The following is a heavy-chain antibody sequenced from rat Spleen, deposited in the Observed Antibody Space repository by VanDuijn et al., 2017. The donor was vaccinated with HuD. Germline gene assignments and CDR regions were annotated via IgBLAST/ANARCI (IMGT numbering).Heavy chain of an antibody. CDR3: ARHLREASGVMDV. CDR2: IWAGEGT. D-gene: IGHD4-3*01. V-gene: IGHV2-72*01. CDR1: GFSLTSYH. Sequence: QVQLKESGPGLVQPSQTLSLTCTVSGFSLTSYHVSWVRQPPGKSLVWMGTIWAGEGTNYNSAVQSRLSISRDTSKSQIFLKMNRLQPEDTGTYYCARHLREASGVMDVWGQGASVTVSS. J-gene: IGHJ4*01.